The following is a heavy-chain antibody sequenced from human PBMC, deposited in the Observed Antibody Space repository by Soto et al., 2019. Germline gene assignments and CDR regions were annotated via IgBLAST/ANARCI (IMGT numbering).Heavy chain of an antibody. CDR1: GGTFSSYA. CDR3: ARDRIAGSKYYYGMDV. Sequence: QVQLVQSGAEVKKPGSSVRVSCKASGGTFSSYAISWVRQAPGQGLEWMGVIIPIFGTENYAQKFQGRVTITADESTSTAYMELSSLRSEDTAVYYCARDRIAGSKYYYGMDVWGKGPTVTVSS. V-gene: IGHV1-69*01. D-gene: IGHD6-13*01. CDR2: IIPIFGTE. J-gene: IGHJ6*04.